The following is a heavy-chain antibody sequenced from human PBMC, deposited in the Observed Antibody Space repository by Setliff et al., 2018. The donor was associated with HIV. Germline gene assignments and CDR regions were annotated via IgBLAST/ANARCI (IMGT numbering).Heavy chain of an antibody. J-gene: IGHJ1*01. CDR3: ARDPAPSSSASYFQH. CDR2: INAGNGYT. CDR1: GYSFTTKS. D-gene: IGHD6-6*01. Sequence: RASVKDSCKASGYSFTTKSIHWVRQAPGQRLEWMGWINAGNGYTKSSPKFQGRVTITRDTSASTAYMELSSLRSEDTAVYYCARDPAPSSSASYFQHWGQGTPVTVSS. V-gene: IGHV1-3*01.